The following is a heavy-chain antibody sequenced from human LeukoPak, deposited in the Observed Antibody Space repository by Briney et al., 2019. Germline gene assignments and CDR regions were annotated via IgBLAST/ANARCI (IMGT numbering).Heavy chain of an antibody. CDR2: IYPGDSDT. D-gene: IGHD7-27*01. V-gene: IGHV5-51*01. J-gene: IGHJ4*02. Sequence: GESLKISCKGSGYSFTSYWIGWVRQMPGKGLEWMGIIYPGDSDTRYSPSFQGQVTISADKSISTAYLQWSSLKASDTAMYYCARHDGEGPTGDLPIDFDYWGQGTLVTVSS. CDR3: ARHDGEGPTGDLPIDFDY. CDR1: GYSFTSYW.